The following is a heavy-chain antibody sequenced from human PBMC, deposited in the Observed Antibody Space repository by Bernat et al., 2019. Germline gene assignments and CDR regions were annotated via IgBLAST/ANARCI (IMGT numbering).Heavy chain of an antibody. Sequence: EEQLVESGGGLVKPGGSLRLSCAASGFTFSSYDMNWVRQAPGKGLEWVSAIGGSDGITYYADSVKGRFTISRDNSKNTLSLQMNSLRAEDTAKYYCAKGAGGDYERVWGQGTTVTVSS. J-gene: IGHJ6*02. CDR2: IGGSDGIT. D-gene: IGHD4-17*01. V-gene: IGHV3-23*04. CDR1: GFTFSSYD. CDR3: AKGAGGDYERV.